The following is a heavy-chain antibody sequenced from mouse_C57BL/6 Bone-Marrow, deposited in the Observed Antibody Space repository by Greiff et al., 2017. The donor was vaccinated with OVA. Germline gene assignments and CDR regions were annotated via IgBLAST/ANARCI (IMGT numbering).Heavy chain of an antibody. Sequence: QVQLQQPGAELVMPGASVKLSCKASGYTFTSYWMHWVKQRPGQGLEWIGEIDPSDSYTNYNQKFKGKSTLTVDKSSSTAYMQLSSLTSEDSAVYYCARLWLRRGWYFDVWGTGTTVTVSS. CDR1: GYTFTSYW. V-gene: IGHV1-69*01. CDR3: ARLWLRRGWYFDV. D-gene: IGHD2-2*01. J-gene: IGHJ1*03. CDR2: IDPSDSYT.